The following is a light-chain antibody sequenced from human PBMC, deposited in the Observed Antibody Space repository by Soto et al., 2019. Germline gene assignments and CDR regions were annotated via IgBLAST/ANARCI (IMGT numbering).Light chain of an antibody. J-gene: IGLJ1*01. CDR2: EGS. CDR3: CSYAGSSTYV. CDR1: SSDVGSYNL. Sequence: LTQPASVSGSPGQSITISCTGTSSDVGSYNLVSWYQQHPGKAPKLMIYEGSKRPSGVSNLFSGSKSGNTASLTISGLQAEDEADYYCCSYAGSSTYVFGTGTKVTVL. V-gene: IGLV2-23*01.